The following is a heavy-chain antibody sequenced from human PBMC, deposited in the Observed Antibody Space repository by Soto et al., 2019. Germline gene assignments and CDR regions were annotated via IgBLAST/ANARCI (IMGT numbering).Heavy chain of an antibody. Sequence: ASVKVSCKASGYTFTSYYMHWVRQAPGQGLEWMGIINPSGGSTSYAQKFQGRVTMTRDTSTSTVYMELSSLRSEDTAVYYCANFFGSGGFLVWGQGTMVTVSS. CDR3: ANFFGSGGFLV. J-gene: IGHJ3*01. D-gene: IGHD2-15*01. CDR2: INPSGGST. V-gene: IGHV1-46*01. CDR1: GYTFTSYY.